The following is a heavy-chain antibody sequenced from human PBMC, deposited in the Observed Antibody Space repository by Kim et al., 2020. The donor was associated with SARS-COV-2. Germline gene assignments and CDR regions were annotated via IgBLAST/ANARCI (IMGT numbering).Heavy chain of an antibody. Sequence: PSPKGRVTISVDTSKNPFSLKLSSVTAADTAVYYCARKTYDFWSGPNWFDPWGQGTLVTVSS. J-gene: IGHJ5*02. V-gene: IGHV4-39*01. CDR3: ARKTYDFWSGPNWFDP. D-gene: IGHD3-3*01.